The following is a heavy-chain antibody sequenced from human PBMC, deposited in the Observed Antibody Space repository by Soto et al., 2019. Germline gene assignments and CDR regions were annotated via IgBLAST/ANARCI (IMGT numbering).Heavy chain of an antibody. CDR2: MYNSGST. D-gene: IGHD2-2*01. V-gene: IGHV4-4*08. CDR1: GRSISGYY. CDR3: ERLAVYCSTSGCHGDYAMDV. J-gene: IGHJ6*02. Sequence: TSETLSLTCTVSGRSISGYYWIWLRQPSGKGLDWIGYMYNSGSTNYHLALKSRVTISVDTSKNQFSLRLTSVTAADTAVYYCERLAVYCSTSGCHGDYAMDVWGQGTTVTVSS.